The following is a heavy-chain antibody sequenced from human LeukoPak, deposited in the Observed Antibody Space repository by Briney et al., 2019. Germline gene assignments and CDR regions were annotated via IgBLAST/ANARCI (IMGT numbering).Heavy chain of an antibody. J-gene: IGHJ4*02. Sequence: SETLSLTCIVSGDSVSGYYWNWIRQPPGKGLEWIGYTHHSGNTLYNPSLKSRVTISVDTSKNQFSLKLSSVTAADTAVYYCARQRRGIAAAGVNFDYWGQGTLVTVSS. CDR1: GDSVSGYY. V-gene: IGHV4-59*02. CDR2: THHSGNT. CDR3: ARQRRGIAAAGVNFDY. D-gene: IGHD6-13*01.